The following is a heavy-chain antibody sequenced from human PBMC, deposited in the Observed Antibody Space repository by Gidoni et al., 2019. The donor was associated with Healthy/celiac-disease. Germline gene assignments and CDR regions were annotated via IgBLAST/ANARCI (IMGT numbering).Heavy chain of an antibody. CDR3: ARSHRWGGYYDWYFDL. Sequence: EVQLVESGGGLIQPGGSLRLSCAASGFTLSINYMSWVRQAPGKGLGWVSVIYSGGSTYDADSVKGRFTISRDNSKNTLYLQMNSLRAEDTAVYYCARSHRWGGYYDWYFDLWGRGTLVTVSS. D-gene: IGHD3-3*01. V-gene: IGHV3-53*01. CDR2: IYSGGST. J-gene: IGHJ2*01. CDR1: GFTLSINY.